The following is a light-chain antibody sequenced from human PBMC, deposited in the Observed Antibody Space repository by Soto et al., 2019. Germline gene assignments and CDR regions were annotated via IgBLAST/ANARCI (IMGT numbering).Light chain of an antibody. CDR1: QSVSSSS. Sequence: EIVLTQSPGTLSLSPGERATLSCRADQSVSSSSLAWYKQKPGQAPRLLLYGTSRRATGIPARFSGSGSGIDFTLSISTLEPEDFAVYDGHEDGASPPLIYTFGQGPKLEIK. CDR2: GTS. V-gene: IGKV3-20*01. CDR3: HEDGASPPLIYT. J-gene: IGKJ2*01.